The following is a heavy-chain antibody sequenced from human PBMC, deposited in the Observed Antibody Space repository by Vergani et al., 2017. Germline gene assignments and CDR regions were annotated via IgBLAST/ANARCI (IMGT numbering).Heavy chain of an antibody. D-gene: IGHD2-2*01. CDR1: GYTFTNYY. Sequence: QVQLVQSGAEMKKPGASVKVSCKASGYTFTNYYMHWMRQAPGQGLEWMGIINPSGGSTSYAQKFQDGVTITADKSTSTAYMELCSLRSEDPAVYYCAGDSAYSSTSCKYWGQGTLVTVSS. V-gene: IGHV1-46*01. CDR2: INPSGGST. J-gene: IGHJ4*02. CDR3: AGDSAYSSTSCKY.